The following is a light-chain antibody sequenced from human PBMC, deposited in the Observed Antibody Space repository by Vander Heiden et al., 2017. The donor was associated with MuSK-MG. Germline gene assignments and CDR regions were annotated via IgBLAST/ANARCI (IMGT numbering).Light chain of an antibody. CDR2: AAS. J-gene: IGKJ4*01. CDR1: QNISSF. V-gene: IGKV1-39*01. Sequence: DIQMTQSPSSLSASVGDRVTITCRASQNISSFLNWYQQKPGKAPNLLIYAASTLQEGVPSRFSGSGSGTHFTLTISSLQPEDFATFYCQQSHSVPLTFGGGTKVXIE. CDR3: QQSHSVPLT.